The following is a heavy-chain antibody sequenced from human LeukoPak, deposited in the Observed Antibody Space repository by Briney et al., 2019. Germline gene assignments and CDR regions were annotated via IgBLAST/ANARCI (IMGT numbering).Heavy chain of an antibody. Sequence: PGGSLRLSCAASGFTFSSYWMSWVRQAPGKGLEWVSSISSSSSYIYYADSVKGRFTISRDNAKNSLYLQMNSLRAEDTAVYYCATAAGIAARDPDYWGQGTLVTVSS. CDR1: GFTFSSYW. CDR2: ISSSSSYI. CDR3: ATAAGIAARDPDY. D-gene: IGHD6-25*01. J-gene: IGHJ4*02. V-gene: IGHV3-21*01.